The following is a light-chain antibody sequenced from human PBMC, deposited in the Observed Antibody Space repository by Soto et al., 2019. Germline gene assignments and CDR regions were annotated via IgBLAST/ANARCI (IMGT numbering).Light chain of an antibody. V-gene: IGKV3-20*01. Sequence: EIVLTQSPGTLSLSPGERVTLSCRASQSVTSSYLAWFQRKPGQAPRLLIYGASSRATGIPDRVSGSGPATGYSLTISRLEADDFAVYYCQQYGSSPWTFGQGTKVEI. CDR3: QQYGSSPWT. J-gene: IGKJ1*01. CDR2: GAS. CDR1: QSVTSSY.